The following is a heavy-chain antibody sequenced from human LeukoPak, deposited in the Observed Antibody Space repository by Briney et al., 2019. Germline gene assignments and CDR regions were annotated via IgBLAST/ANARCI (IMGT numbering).Heavy chain of an antibody. J-gene: IGHJ4*02. D-gene: IGHD5-18*01. CDR2: IYYSGST. CDR1: GGSISINY. V-gene: IGHV4-59*01. Sequence: SETLSLTCTVSGGSISINYWSWIRQPPGKGLEWIGFIYYSGSTNYNPSLKSRVTISVDTSKNQFSLRLSSVTAADTAVYYCARGGSYGYNYWGQGTLVTVSS. CDR3: ARGGSYGYNY.